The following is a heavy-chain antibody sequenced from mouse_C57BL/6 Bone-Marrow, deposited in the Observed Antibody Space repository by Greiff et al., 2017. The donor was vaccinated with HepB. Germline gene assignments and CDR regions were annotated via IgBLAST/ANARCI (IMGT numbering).Heavy chain of an antibody. Sequence: VKLVESGPELVKPGASVKISCKASGYAFSSSWMNWVKQRPGKGLEWIGRIYPGDGDTNYNGKFKGKATLTADKYSSTAYMQLSSLTSEDSAVYFCARLPYLYWYFDVWGTGTTVTVSS. D-gene: IGHD5-5*01. J-gene: IGHJ1*03. CDR1: GYAFSSSW. CDR2: IYPGDGDT. CDR3: ARLPYLYWYFDV. V-gene: IGHV1-82*01.